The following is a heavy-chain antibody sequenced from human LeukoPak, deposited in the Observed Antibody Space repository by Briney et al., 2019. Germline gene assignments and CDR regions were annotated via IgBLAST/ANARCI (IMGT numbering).Heavy chain of an antibody. V-gene: IGHV1-2*02. D-gene: IGHD4-17*01. CDR1: GYTFTGYY. CDR3: ARAVTNQWYFDY. J-gene: IGHJ4*02. CDR2: INPNSGGT. Sequence: ASVKVSCKASGYTFTGYYMHWVRQAPGQGLEWMGWINPNSGGTNYAQKFQGRVTMTRDTSISTAYMELSRLRSDDTAVYCCARAVTNQWYFDYWGQGTLVTVSS.